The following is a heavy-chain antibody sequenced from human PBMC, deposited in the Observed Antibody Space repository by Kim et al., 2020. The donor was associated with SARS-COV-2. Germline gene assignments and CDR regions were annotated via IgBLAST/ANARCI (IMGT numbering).Heavy chain of an antibody. J-gene: IGHJ5*02. CDR2: VDHSGTT. CDR1: GASISSSSC. V-gene: IGHV4-4*02. Sequence: SETLSLTCVVSGASISSSSCWSWVRQPPGKGLEWIGEVDHSGTTSYNVSLKNRVSILVDKSKNQFSLRLTSVSAADTAVYYCARGVSSAWTLRAWFDPWGQGTLATVS. D-gene: IGHD3-22*01. CDR3: ARGVSSAWTLRAWFDP.